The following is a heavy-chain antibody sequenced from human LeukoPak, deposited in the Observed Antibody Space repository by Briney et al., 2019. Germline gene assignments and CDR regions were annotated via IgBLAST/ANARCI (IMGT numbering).Heavy chain of an antibody. V-gene: IGHV1-8*01. CDR1: GYTFTSYD. CDR3: ARVYRQLRPYYFDY. Sequence: ASVNVSCKSSGYTFTSYDINWVRQATGQGLEWMGWMNPNRCNTGYAQKFQGRVTMTRNTSISTAYMELSSLRSEDTAVYYCARVYRQLRPYYFDYWGQGTLVTVSS. CDR2: MNPNRCNT. J-gene: IGHJ4*02. D-gene: IGHD4-23*01.